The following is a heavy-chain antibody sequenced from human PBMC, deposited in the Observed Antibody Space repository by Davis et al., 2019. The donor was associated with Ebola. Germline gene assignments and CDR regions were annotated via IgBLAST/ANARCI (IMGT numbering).Heavy chain of an antibody. D-gene: IGHD3-10*01. J-gene: IGHJ6*02. Sequence: SVQVSCKASGYTFTSSGISWVRQAPGQGLEWMGGIIPIFGTANYAQKFQGRVTITADESTSTAYMELSSLRSEDTAVYYCARVGWFVGLDYYYYYGMDVWGQGTTVTVSS. CDR3: ARVGWFVGLDYYYYYGMDV. CDR2: IIPIFGTA. CDR1: GYTFTSSG. V-gene: IGHV1-69*13.